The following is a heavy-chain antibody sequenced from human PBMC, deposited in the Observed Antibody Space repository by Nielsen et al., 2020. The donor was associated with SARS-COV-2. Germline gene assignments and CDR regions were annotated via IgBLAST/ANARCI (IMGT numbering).Heavy chain of an antibody. V-gene: IGHV3-13*01. CDR3: ARGGGSYPNDAFDI. CDR2: IGTAGDT. Sequence: GESRKISCAASGFTFSSYDMHWVRQATGKGLEWVSAIGTAGDTYYPDSVKGRFTISRDNSKNTLYLQMNSLRAEDTAVYYCARGGGSYPNDAFDIWGQGTMVTVSS. J-gene: IGHJ3*02. CDR1: GFTFSSYD. D-gene: IGHD1-26*01.